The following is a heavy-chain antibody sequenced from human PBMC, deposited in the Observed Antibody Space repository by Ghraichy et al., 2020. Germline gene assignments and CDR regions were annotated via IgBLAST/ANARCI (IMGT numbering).Heavy chain of an antibody. CDR1: GFTFSGYS. CDR2: ISASSRST. Sequence: GGSLRLSCAASGFTFSGYSMNWVRQAPGKGLEWLSYISASSRSTFYADSVKGRFTISRDNAKNSLYLQVKSLRDEDTAVYYCARASRVVRFYYYDGMDVWGQGTTVTVSS. CDR3: ARASRVVRFYYYDGMDV. J-gene: IGHJ6*02. D-gene: IGHD4-23*01. V-gene: IGHV3-48*02.